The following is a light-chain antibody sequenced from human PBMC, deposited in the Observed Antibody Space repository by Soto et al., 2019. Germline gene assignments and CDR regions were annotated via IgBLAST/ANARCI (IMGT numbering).Light chain of an antibody. CDR1: QSMGSN. V-gene: IGKV3-20*01. J-gene: IGKJ4*01. CDR3: QQFSSYPLT. CDR2: GAS. Sequence: EIVMTQSPATMSVSPGERATLSCRASQSMGSNRLLIYGASSRATGIPDRFSGSGSGTDFTLTISRLEPEDFAVYYCQQFSSYPLTFGGGTKVDI.